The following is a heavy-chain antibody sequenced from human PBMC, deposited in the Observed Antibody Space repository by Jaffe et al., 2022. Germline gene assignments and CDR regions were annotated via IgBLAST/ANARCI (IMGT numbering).Heavy chain of an antibody. J-gene: IGHJ3*02. CDR3: ARGIAVADPDEGAFDI. Sequence: EVQLVESGGGLVQPGGSLRLSCAASGFTFSSYWMSWVRQAPGKGLEWVANIKQDGSEKYYVDSVKGRFTISRDNAKNSLYLQMNSLRAEDTAVYYCARGIAVADPDEGAFDIWGQGTMVTVSS. V-gene: IGHV3-7*05. D-gene: IGHD6-19*01. CDR2: IKQDGSEK. CDR1: GFTFSSYW.